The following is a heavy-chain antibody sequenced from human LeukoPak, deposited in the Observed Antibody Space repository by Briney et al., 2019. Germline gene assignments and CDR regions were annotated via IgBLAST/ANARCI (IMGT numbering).Heavy chain of an antibody. Sequence: ASVKVSCKASGYTFTGYYMHWVRQAPGQGLEWMGWINPNSGGTNYAQKFQGRVTMTRDTSISTAYMELSRLRSDDTAVYYCATERMLHCTIFGVDPWGQGTLVTVSS. V-gene: IGHV1-2*02. CDR2: INPNSGGT. D-gene: IGHD3-3*01. CDR3: ATERMLHCTIFGVDP. J-gene: IGHJ5*02. CDR1: GYTFTGYY.